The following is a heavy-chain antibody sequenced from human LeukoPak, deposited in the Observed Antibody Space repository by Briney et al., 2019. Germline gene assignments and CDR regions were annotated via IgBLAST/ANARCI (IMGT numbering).Heavy chain of an antibody. D-gene: IGHD5-24*01. Sequence: SSETLSLTCAVSGYSISSGYYWGWIRQPPGKGLEWIGSIYHSGSTYYNPSLKSRVTISVDTSKNQFSLKLSSVTAADTAVYYCARRDGYNGHFDCWGQGTLVTVSS. V-gene: IGHV4-38-2*01. CDR2: IYHSGST. CDR1: GYSISSGYY. CDR3: ARRDGYNGHFDC. J-gene: IGHJ4*02.